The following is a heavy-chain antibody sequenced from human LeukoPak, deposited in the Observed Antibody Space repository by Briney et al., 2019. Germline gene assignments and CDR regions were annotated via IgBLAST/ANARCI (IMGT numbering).Heavy chain of an antibody. V-gene: IGHV1-2*04. J-gene: IGHJ6*02. CDR1: GYTFTGYY. CDR2: INPNSGGT. CDR3: ARGEGHYYGSGSYYPHYYGMDV. D-gene: IGHD3-10*01. Sequence: ASVKVSCKASGYTFTGYYMHWVRQAPGQGLEWMGWINPNSGGTNYAQKFQGWVTMTRDTSISTAYMELSRLRSDDTAVYYCARGEGHYYGSGSYYPHYYGMDVWGQGTTVTVSS.